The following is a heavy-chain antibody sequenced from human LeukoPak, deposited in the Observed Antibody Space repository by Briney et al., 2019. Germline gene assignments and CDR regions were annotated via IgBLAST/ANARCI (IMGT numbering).Heavy chain of an antibody. V-gene: IGHV1-8*02. CDR2: MNPNSGNT. J-gene: IGHJ6*02. CDR1: GYTFTSYG. D-gene: IGHD2-15*01. CDR3: ASVLTRYCSGGSCYSYYYGMDV. Sequence: ASVKVSCKASGYTFTSYGISWVRQAPGQGLEWMGWMNPNSGNTGYAQKFQGRVTMTRNTSISTAYMELSSLRSEDTAVYYCASVLTRYCSGGSCYSYYYGMDVWGQGTTVTVSS.